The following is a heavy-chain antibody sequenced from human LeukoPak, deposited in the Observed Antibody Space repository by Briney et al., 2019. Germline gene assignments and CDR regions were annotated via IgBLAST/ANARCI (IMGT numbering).Heavy chain of an antibody. CDR2: ISSKGGDT. CDR3: ARVVDTGYFDC. Sequence: GGSLRLSCAASGFTFRSYSMHWVRQAPGKGLEYVSAISSKGGDTYYADSVKGRFTISRDNSKNTLYLQMGSLRAEDMAVYFCARVVDTGYFDCWGQGTLVIVSS. J-gene: IGHJ4*02. CDR1: GFTFRSYS. D-gene: IGHD2-8*02. V-gene: IGHV3-64*02.